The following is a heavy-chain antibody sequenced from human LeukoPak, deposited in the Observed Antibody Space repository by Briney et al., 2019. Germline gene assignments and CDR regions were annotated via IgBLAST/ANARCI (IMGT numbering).Heavy chain of an antibody. V-gene: IGHV3-30-3*01. J-gene: IGHJ5*02. CDR2: ISFDGNDV. D-gene: IGHD1-26*01. CDR1: GFTFSRYA. CDR3: VRAPGIDAHRFDN. Sequence: GGSLRLSCAASGFTFSRYAMDRVRQAPGKGLDWVASISFDGNDVYYAASVRGRSTISRDNSGDTVSLQINSLTTDDTAIYYCVRAPGIDAHRFDNWGQGTLVSVSS.